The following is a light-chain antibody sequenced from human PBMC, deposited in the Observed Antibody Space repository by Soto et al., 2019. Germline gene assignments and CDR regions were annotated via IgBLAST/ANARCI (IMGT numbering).Light chain of an antibody. CDR3: QSYDSSLSGLYV. J-gene: IGLJ1*01. CDR1: SSNIGAGYD. CDR2: GNS. Sequence: HSVLTQPPSVSGAPGQRVTISCTGSSSNIGAGYDVHWYQQLPGTAPKLLIYGNSNRPSGVPDRFSGSKSGTSASLAITGLQAEDEADYYCQSYDSSLSGLYVFGPGNKVTVL. V-gene: IGLV1-40*01.